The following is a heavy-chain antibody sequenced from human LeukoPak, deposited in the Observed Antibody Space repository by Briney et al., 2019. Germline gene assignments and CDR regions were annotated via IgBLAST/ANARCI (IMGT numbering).Heavy chain of an antibody. CDR1: GGSFSGYY. J-gene: IGHJ3*02. V-gene: IGHV4-34*01. CDR3: ARGRSSSPPGPI. D-gene: IGHD6-6*01. Sequence: SETLSLTCAVYGGSFSGYYWSGIRHPPGRGLEWIGEINHSGSTNYNPSLKSRVTISVDTSKNQFSLKLSSVTAADTAVYYCARGRSSSPPGPIWGQGTMVTVSS. CDR2: INHSGST.